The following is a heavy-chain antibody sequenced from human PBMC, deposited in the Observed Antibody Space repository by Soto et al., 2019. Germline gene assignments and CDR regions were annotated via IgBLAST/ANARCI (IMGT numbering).Heavy chain of an antibody. CDR3: ARARMVRGVIYYYGMDV. V-gene: IGHV4-31*03. CDR1: GGSISSGGNY. J-gene: IGHJ6*02. Sequence: QVQLQESGPGLVKSSQTLSLTCTVSGGSISSGGNYWSWIRQHPGKGLEWIGYIYHSGSTYYNPSLKSRVTISVDTSKNQFSLKLNSVTAADTAVYYCARARMVRGVIYYYGMDVWGQWTTVTVSS. D-gene: IGHD3-10*01. CDR2: IYHSGST.